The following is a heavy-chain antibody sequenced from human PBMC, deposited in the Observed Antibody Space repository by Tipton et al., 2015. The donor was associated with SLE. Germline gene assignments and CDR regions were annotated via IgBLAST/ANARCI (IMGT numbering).Heavy chain of an antibody. J-gene: IGHJ4*02. D-gene: IGHD1-26*01. Sequence: TLSLTCIVSGGSISSANYYWGWIRQPPGKGLEWIGNIYYGGITYYNPSLKSRVTISVDTSKNQFSLRLSSATAADTAVYYCARDQVGVGDFDYWGQGTLVTVSS. CDR2: IYYGGIT. CDR3: ARDQVGVGDFDY. V-gene: IGHV4-39*07. CDR1: GGSISSANYY.